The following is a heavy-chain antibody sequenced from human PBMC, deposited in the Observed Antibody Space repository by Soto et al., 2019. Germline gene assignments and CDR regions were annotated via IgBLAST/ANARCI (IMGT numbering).Heavy chain of an antibody. CDR1: GYTFTSYY. CDR2: INPSGGST. J-gene: IGHJ6*02. V-gene: IGHV1-46*01. Sequence: GASVKVSCKASGYTFTSYYMHWVRQAPGQGLEWMGIINPSGGSTSYAQKFQGRVTMTRDTSTSTVYTELSSLRSEDTAVYYCARDPGRGIVDRHIVGPNYYGMDVWGQGTTVTVSS. D-gene: IGHD3-22*01. CDR3: ARDPGRGIVDRHIVGPNYYGMDV.